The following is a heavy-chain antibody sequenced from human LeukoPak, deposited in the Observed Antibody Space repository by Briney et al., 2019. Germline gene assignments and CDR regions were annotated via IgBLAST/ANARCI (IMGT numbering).Heavy chain of an antibody. CDR1: GGSISSGGYY. J-gene: IGHJ4*02. CDR3: ARTHEAMADY. Sequence: SETLSLTCTVSGGSISSGGYYWSWIRQHPGKGLEWIGYIYYSGSTYYNPSLKSRVTISVDTSKNQFSLKLSSVTAADTAVYYCARTHEAMADYWGQGTLVTVSS. D-gene: IGHD5-18*01. V-gene: IGHV4-31*03. CDR2: IYYSGST.